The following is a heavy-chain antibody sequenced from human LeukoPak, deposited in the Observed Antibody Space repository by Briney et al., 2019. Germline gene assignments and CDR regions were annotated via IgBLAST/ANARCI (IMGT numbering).Heavy chain of an antibody. V-gene: IGHV4-59*12. D-gene: IGHD3-22*01. J-gene: IGHJ5*02. CDR3: AGDLYYYDSSGYPRPNWFDP. CDR2: IYYSGST. CDR1: GGSINSYY. Sequence: SETLSLTCTVSGGSINSYYWSWIRQPPGKGLEWIGYIYYSGSTNYNPTLKSRVTISVHTSKNQFSLKLSSVTAADTAVYYCAGDLYYYDSSGYPRPNWFDPWGQGTLVTVSS.